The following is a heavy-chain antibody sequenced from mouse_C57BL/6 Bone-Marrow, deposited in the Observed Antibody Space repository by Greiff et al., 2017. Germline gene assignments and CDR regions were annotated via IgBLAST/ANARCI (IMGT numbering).Heavy chain of an antibody. J-gene: IGHJ2*01. D-gene: IGHD2-3*01. Sequence: EVQLQESGGGLVQPGGSMKLSCVASGFTFSNYWMNWVRQSPEQGLEWVAQISLKSDNSATHYAESVKGRFTISRDDSKSSVYLQMNNLKAEDTGIYYCTGDGYPYYFDYWGQGTTLTVSS. CDR1: GFTFSNYW. CDR3: TGDGYPYYFDY. V-gene: IGHV6-3*01. CDR2: ISLKSDNSAT.